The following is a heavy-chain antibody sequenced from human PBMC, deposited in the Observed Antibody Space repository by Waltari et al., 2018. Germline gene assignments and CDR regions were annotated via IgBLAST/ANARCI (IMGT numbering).Heavy chain of an antibody. CDR2: IYHSGST. CDR1: GYSISSGYY. Sequence: QVQLQESGPGLVKPSETLSLTCAVSGYSISSGYYWGWIRQPPGKGLEWIGSIYHSGSTYYNPSLKSRVTISVDTSKNQFSLKLSSVTAADTAVYYCAATTVVTPGDYWGQGTLVTVSS. CDR3: AATTVVTPGDY. V-gene: IGHV4-38-2*01. D-gene: IGHD4-17*01. J-gene: IGHJ4*02.